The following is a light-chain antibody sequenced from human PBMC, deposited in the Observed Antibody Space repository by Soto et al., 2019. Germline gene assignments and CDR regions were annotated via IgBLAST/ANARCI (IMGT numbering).Light chain of an antibody. Sequence: GLYHSLGTLSLSTGEKANLSCRASQTISNSDLAWYQQKPGQAPRLLIYGASSRATGIPDRFSGSGSGTDFILTISRLEPEDFAVYCCQQYGGSPPTFGQGSNVDVK. CDR3: QQYGGSPPT. J-gene: IGKJ1*01. CDR2: GAS. CDR1: QTISNSD. V-gene: IGKV3-20*01.